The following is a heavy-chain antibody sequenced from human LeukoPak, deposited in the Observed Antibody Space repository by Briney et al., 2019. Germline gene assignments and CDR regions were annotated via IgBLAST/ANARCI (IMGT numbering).Heavy chain of an antibody. CDR3: ARAGQSSTRENWFDP. D-gene: IGHD2-2*01. CDR1: GGTFSSYA. J-gene: IGHJ5*02. CDR2: IIPIFGTA. V-gene: IGHV1-69*05. Sequence: ASVKVSCKASGGTFSSYAISWVRQAPGQGLEWMGGIIPIFGTANYAQKFQGRVTITTDESTSTAYMELSSLRSEDTAVYYCARAGQSSTRENWFDPWGQGTLVTVSS.